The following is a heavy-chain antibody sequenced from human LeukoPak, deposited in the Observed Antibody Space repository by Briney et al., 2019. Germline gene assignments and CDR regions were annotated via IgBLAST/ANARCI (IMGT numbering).Heavy chain of an antibody. CDR2: IYYSGST. CDR3: ARVGTSYDILTGYSPKGAFDY. D-gene: IGHD3-9*01. CDR1: GGSINSYY. Sequence: PSETLSLTCTVSGGSINSYYWSWIRQPPGKGLEWFGYIYYSGSTNYNPSLKSRVTISVDTSNNRFSLTLSSVTAADTAVYYCARVGTSYDILTGYSPKGAFDYWGQGTLVTVSS. V-gene: IGHV4-59*01. J-gene: IGHJ4*02.